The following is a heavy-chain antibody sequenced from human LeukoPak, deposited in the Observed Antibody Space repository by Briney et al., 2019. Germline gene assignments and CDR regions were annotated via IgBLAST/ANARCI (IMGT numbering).Heavy chain of an antibody. D-gene: IGHD6-6*01. CDR1: GGTFSIYA. CDR3: ARHPYSSSGDYGPDYFYMDV. J-gene: IGHJ6*03. Sequence: GASLTVSCKASGGTFSIYAFNWVRQAPGQGLEWMGRIIPIFGTTTYAQKFQGRVTITTDESTSTAYMEVSSLRSEDTAVYYCARHPYSSSGDYGPDYFYMDVWGKGTTVTVSS. CDR2: IIPIFGTT. V-gene: IGHV1-69*05.